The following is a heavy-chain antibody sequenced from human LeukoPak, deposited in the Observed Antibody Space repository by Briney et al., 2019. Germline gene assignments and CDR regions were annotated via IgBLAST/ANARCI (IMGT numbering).Heavy chain of an antibody. Sequence: ASVKVSXKASGGTFSSYAISWVRQAPGQGLEWMGRIIPIFGTANYAQKFQGRVTITTDESTSTAYMELSSLRSEDTAVYYCARDNQGYSSGWYYFDYWGQGTLVTVSS. CDR1: GGTFSSYA. CDR3: ARDNQGYSSGWYYFDY. CDR2: IIPIFGTA. V-gene: IGHV1-69*05. J-gene: IGHJ4*02. D-gene: IGHD6-19*01.